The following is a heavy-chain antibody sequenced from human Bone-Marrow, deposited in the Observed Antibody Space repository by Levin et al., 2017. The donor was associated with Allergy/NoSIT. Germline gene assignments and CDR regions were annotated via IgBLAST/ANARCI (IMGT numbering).Heavy chain of an antibody. J-gene: IGHJ5*01. D-gene: IGHD5-18*01. Sequence: GESLKISCAASGFTFSNYWMSWVRQAPGKGLEWVATIKQGGSEAFYVDSVKGRFTISKDNTKNSLFLQMNSLRAEDTALYYCARGGNTAFDSWGQGTLVTVSS. CDR3: ARGGNTAFDS. CDR2: IKQGGSEA. V-gene: IGHV3-7*03. CDR1: GFTFSNYW.